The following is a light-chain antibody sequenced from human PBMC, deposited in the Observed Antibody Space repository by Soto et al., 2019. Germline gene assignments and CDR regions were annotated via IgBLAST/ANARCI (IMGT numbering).Light chain of an antibody. J-gene: IGKJ2*01. V-gene: IGKV3-20*01. CDR3: QQYGSSPHT. CDR1: QSVSSSY. Sequence: EIVLTQSPGTLSLSPGERATLSCRASQSVSSSYLAWYQQKPGQAPRLLIYGASSRATGIPDRFSGSGSVTDFTLTISRLEPEAFAVYYCQQYGSSPHTFGQGTKLEIK. CDR2: GAS.